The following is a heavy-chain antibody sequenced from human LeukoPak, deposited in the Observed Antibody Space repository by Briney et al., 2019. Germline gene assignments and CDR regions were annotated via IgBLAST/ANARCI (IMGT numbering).Heavy chain of an antibody. V-gene: IGHV4-39*07. CDR3: ARAVVTPQGDAFDI. CDR1: GGSITSSSYY. CDR2: INHSGST. D-gene: IGHD4-23*01. Sequence: SETPSLTCTVSGGSITSSSYYWGSIRQPPGNGLEWIGEINHSGSTNYNPSLKSRVTISVDTSKNQFSLKLSSVTAADTAVYYCARAVVTPQGDAFDIWGQGTMVTVSS. J-gene: IGHJ3*02.